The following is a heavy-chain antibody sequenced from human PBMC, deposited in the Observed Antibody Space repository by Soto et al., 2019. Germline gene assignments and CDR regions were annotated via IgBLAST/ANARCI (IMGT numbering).Heavy chain of an antibody. CDR3: ARDRSSGWPDY. J-gene: IGHJ4*02. CDR1: GGSVSSGSYY. CDR2: IYYSGST. V-gene: IGHV4-61*01. D-gene: IGHD6-19*01. Sequence: SETLSLTCTVSGGSVSSGSYYWSWIRQPPGKGLEWIGYIYYSGSTNYNPSLKSRVTISVDTSKNQFSLKLSSVTAADTAVYYCARDRSSGWPDYWGQGTLVTVSS.